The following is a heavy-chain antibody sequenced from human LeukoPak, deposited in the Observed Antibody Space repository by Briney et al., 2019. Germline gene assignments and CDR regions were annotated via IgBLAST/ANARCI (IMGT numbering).Heavy chain of an antibody. V-gene: IGHV3-7*01. Sequence: GRSVRLSCAVSGFTFRSYWMSWVRQAPGKGLEWVDNIKQDGSEKYYVESVKDRFTISRDNAKNSLYLQMNSLRAEDTAVYHCARDQAVAALWGQGTLVTVSS. CDR2: IKQDGSEK. D-gene: IGHD6-19*01. J-gene: IGHJ4*02. CDR1: GFTFRSYW. CDR3: ARDQAVAAL.